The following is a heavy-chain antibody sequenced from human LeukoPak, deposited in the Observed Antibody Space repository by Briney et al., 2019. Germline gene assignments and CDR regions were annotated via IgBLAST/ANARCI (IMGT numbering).Heavy chain of an antibody. CDR3: SRDRLGGLDL. CDR1: GFDFSTYA. J-gene: IGHJ5*02. D-gene: IGHD5-12*01. V-gene: IGHV3-21*01. CDR2: IGTMSNYI. Sequence: GGSLRLSCAASGFDFSTYAINWVRQAPGKGLEWVSSIGTMSNYILYGDSVKGRFTISRDNAKNSVYLQMNSLRPEDTAVYYCSRDRLGGLDLWGQGTLVTVSS.